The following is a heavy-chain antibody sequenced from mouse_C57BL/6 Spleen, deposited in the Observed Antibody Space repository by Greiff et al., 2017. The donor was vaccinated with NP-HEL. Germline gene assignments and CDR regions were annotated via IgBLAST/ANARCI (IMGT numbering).Heavy chain of an antibody. D-gene: IGHD1-1*01. CDR2: ISSGSSTI. V-gene: IGHV5-17*01. CDR1: GFTFSDYG. Sequence: EVMLVESGGGLVKPGGSLKLSCAASGFTFSDYGMHWVRQAPEKGLEWVAYISSGSSTIYYADTVKGRFTISRDNAKNTLFLQMTSLRSEDTAMYYCARRDGRKGYAMDYWGQGTSVTVSS. CDR3: ARRDGRKGYAMDY. J-gene: IGHJ4*01.